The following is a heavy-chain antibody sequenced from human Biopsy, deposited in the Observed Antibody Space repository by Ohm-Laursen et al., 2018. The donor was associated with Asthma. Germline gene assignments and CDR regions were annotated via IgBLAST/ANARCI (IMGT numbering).Heavy chain of an antibody. J-gene: IGHJ4*02. Sequence: SLRLSCSASGFTFGNFAMSWARQAPGKGLEWVSTIKTNGRGADYPNPAKGRFTISRDYSKNTLYLQMHSLRAEDTAVYYCARGDSSNWSHYYFDYWGQGTLVTVSS. V-gene: IGHV3-23*01. CDR2: IKTNGRGA. CDR1: GFTFGNFA. D-gene: IGHD3-22*01. CDR3: ARGDSSNWSHYYFDY.